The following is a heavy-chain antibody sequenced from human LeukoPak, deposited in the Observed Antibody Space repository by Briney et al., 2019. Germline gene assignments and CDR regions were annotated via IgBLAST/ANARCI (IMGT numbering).Heavy chain of an antibody. CDR1: GGSLSSYY. V-gene: IGHV4-4*09. J-gene: IGHJ6*02. CDR3: ARHPYYYDSSGQNYYYYGMDV. CDR2: IYTSGST. D-gene: IGHD3-22*01. Sequence: SETLSLTCTVSGGSLSSYYWSWIRQPPGKGLAGIGYIYTSGSTNYNPSLKSRVTISVDTSKNQFSLKLSSVTAADTAVYYCARHPYYYDSSGQNYYYYGMDVWGQETTVTVSS.